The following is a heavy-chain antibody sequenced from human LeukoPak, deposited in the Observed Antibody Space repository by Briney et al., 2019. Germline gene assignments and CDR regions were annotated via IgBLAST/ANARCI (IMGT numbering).Heavy chain of an antibody. CDR1: GDSISSSNNY. Sequence: SETLSLTCTVSGDSISSSNNYWGWIRQPPGKGLEWIGNFSKIGSTYYNPSLKSRVTVTVNTSKNQFSLKLNSVTAADTAIYYCARHRYLTGELGLFDFWGQGTLVTVSS. V-gene: IGHV4-39*01. D-gene: IGHD3-16*02. CDR2: FSKIGST. J-gene: IGHJ4*02. CDR3: ARHRYLTGELGLFDF.